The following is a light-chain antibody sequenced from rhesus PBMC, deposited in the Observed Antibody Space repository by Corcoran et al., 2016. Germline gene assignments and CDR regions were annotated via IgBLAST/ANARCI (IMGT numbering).Light chain of an antibody. CDR1: QSVSSF. V-gene: IGKV3-53*01. CDR3: QKYSSSPHS. CDR2: GAS. J-gene: IGKJ2*01. Sequence: QVILTQSPASLSLSPGERATLSCRASQSVSSFLAWYQQKPGQAPRLLIYGASYRDTGIPDRFSGSGSGTEVTLTISSLEPEDFAVYFCQKYSSSPHSFGQGTKVEIK.